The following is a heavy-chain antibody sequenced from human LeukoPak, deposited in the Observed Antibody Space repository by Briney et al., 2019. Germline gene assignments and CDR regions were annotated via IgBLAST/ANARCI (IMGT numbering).Heavy chain of an antibody. CDR2: IYYSGST. CDR3: ARLLRVTAAAKGYFDY. J-gene: IGHJ4*02. V-gene: IGHV4-39*01. D-gene: IGHD6-13*01. Sequence: KPSETLSLTCTVSGGSISSSSYYWGWIRQPPGKGLEWIGSIYYSGSTYYNPSLKSRVTISVDTSKNRFSLKLSSVTAADTAVYYCARLLRVTAAAKGYFDYWGQGTLVTVSS. CDR1: GGSISSSSYY.